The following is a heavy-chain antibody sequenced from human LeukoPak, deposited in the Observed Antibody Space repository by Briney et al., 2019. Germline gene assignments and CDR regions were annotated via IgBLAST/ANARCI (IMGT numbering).Heavy chain of an antibody. CDR1: GYTLTELS. Sequence: ASVKVSCKVSGYTLTELSMHWVRQAPGKGGEWMGGFDPEDGETIYAQKFQGRVTMTADTSTDTAYMELSSLRSEDTAVYYCATKGLVPAPRYNWFDPWGQGTLVTVSS. J-gene: IGHJ5*02. V-gene: IGHV1-24*01. CDR2: FDPEDGET. CDR3: ATKGLVPAPRYNWFDP. D-gene: IGHD2-2*01.